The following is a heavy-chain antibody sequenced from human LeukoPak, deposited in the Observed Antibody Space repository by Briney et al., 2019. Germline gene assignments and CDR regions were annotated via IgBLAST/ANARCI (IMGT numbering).Heavy chain of an antibody. Sequence: SETLSLTCTVSGDSISSYYWSWIRQPPGKGLEWVGYIYYSGSTNYNPSLKSRVTISVDTSKDQFSLKLSSVTAADTAVYYCSRLSRYYYYMDFWGQGTTVTVSS. J-gene: IGHJ6*03. CDR3: SRLSRYYYYMDF. D-gene: IGHD5/OR15-5a*01. CDR1: GDSISSYY. CDR2: IYYSGST. V-gene: IGHV4-59*01.